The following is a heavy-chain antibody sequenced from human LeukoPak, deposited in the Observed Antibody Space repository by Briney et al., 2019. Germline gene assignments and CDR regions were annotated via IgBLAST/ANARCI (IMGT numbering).Heavy chain of an antibody. V-gene: IGHV4-39*07. CDR3: AKNPSWFGELPVDY. J-gene: IGHJ4*02. CDR1: GGSISSSSYY. D-gene: IGHD3-10*01. CDR2: IYYSGST. Sequence: PSETLSLTCTVSGGSISSSSYYWGWIRQPPGKGLEWIGSIYYSGSTYYNPSLKSRVTISVDTSKNQFSLKLSSVTAADTAVYYCAKNPSWFGELPVDYWGQGTLVTVSS.